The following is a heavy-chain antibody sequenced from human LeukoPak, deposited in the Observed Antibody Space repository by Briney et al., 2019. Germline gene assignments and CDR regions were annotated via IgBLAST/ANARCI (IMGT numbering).Heavy chain of an antibody. CDR3: AKDISPRDYYYYGMDV. J-gene: IGHJ6*02. Sequence: GGSLRLSCAASGFAFSRYSVNWVRQAPGKGLEWVSGISWNSGSIGYADSVKGRFTISRDNAKNSLYLQMNSLRAEDTALYYCAKDISPRDYYYYGMDVWGQGTTVTVSS. V-gene: IGHV3-9*01. CDR1: GFAFSRYS. CDR2: ISWNSGSI.